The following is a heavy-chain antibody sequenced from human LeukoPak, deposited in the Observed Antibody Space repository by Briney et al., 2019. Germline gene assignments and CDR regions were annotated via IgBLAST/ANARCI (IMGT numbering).Heavy chain of an antibody. J-gene: IGHJ4*02. CDR1: GGSISSYY. Sequence: PPGTLSLTCTVSGGSISSYYWSWIRQPPGKGLEWIGYIYYSGSTNYNPSLKSRVTISVDTSKNQFSLKLSSVTAADTAVYYCARRSAVGHFDYWGQGTLVTVSS. V-gene: IGHV4-59*08. D-gene: IGHD6-13*01. CDR3: ARRSAVGHFDY. CDR2: IYYSGST.